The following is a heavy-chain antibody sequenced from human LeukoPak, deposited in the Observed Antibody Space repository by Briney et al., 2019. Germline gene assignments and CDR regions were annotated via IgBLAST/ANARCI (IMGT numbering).Heavy chain of an antibody. CDR3: AKLYGSGSYVDYYYYMDV. V-gene: IGHV1-69*06. D-gene: IGHD3-10*01. J-gene: IGHJ6*03. Sequence: SVKVSCKASRGTFSSYAISWVRQAPGQGLEWMGGIIPIFGTANYAQKFQGRVTITADKSTSTAYMELSSLRSEDTAVYYCAKLYGSGSYVDYYYYMDVWGKGTTVTVSS. CDR2: IIPIFGTA. CDR1: RGTFSSYA.